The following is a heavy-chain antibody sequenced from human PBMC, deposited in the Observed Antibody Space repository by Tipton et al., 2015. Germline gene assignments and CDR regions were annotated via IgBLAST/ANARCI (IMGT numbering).Heavy chain of an antibody. J-gene: IGHJ4*02. D-gene: IGHD6-13*01. CDR2: VHYSGST. CDR1: GYSISSGYY. CDR3: ARRFSHSSSWTFDY. Sequence: TLSLTCAVSGYSISSGYYWGWIRQPPGEGLEWIGSVHYSGSTYYNPSLKSRVTISVDTSKNQFSLKLSSVTAADTAVYYCARRFSHSSSWTFDYWGQGTLVTVSS. V-gene: IGHV4-38-2*01.